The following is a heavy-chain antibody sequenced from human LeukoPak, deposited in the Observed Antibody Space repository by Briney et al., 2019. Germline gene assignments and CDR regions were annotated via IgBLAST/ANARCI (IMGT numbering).Heavy chain of an antibody. CDR3: ARLFDS. J-gene: IGHJ4*02. Sequence: PSETLSLTCTVSGGSISNDNFYWGWVRQPPGKGLEWVASINYSGTTYYNPSLRGRVSISVDTSRTQFSLRLSSVTAADAAVYYCARLFDSWGQGTLVTVSS. V-gene: IGHV4-39*01. CDR2: INYSGTT. CDR1: GGSISNDNFY.